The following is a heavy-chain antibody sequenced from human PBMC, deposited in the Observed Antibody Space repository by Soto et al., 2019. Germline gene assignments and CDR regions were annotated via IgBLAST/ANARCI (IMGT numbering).Heavy chain of an antibody. Sequence: GVSLRLSCAASGFTFSSYWMSWVRRAPGKGLEWVADIKQDGSEKSYVVSVKGRFTISRDNAQKSLYLQMNSLRAEDTAVYYCARWRDSYDSSDSSVGFDYWGQGT. J-gene: IGHJ4*02. CDR3: ARWRDSYDSSDSSVGFDY. D-gene: IGHD3-22*01. V-gene: IGHV3-7*01. CDR1: GFTFSSYW. CDR2: IKQDGSEK.